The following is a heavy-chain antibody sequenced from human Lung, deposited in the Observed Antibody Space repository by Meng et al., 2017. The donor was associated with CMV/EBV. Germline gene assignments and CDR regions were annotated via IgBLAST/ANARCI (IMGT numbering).Heavy chain of an antibody. V-gene: IGHV1-18*01. CDR1: GYHFTNYG. Sequence: AKLWQYGGGVKKPGGSVKVSCKASGYHFTNYGITWVRQAPGQGLGWMGWINAYNGDTNYAQTLQGRVTMTTDTSTSTAYVELRSLRSDDTAVYYCARVEVGITSGDYWGQGTLVTVSS. CDR2: INAYNGDT. J-gene: IGHJ4*02. CDR3: ARVEVGITSGDY. D-gene: IGHD1-26*01.